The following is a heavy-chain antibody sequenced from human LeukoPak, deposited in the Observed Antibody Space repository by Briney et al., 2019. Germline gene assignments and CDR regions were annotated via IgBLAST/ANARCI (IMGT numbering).Heavy chain of an antibody. J-gene: IGHJ5*02. CDR1: GGSFSCYY. V-gene: IGHV4-34*01. CDR3: ARGQYYDYVWGSYRYNWFDP. CDR2: INHSGST. Sequence: SETLSLTCAVYGGSFSCYYWSWIRQPPGKGLEWIGEINHSGSTNYNPSLKSRVTISVDTSKNQFSLKLSSVTAADTAVYYCARGQYYDYVWGSYRYNWFDPWGQGTLVTVSS. D-gene: IGHD3-16*02.